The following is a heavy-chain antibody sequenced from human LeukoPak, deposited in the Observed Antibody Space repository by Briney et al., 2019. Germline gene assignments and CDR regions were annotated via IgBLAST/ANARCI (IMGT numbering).Heavy chain of an antibody. Sequence: GASVKVSCKASGYAFASYDINWVRQATGQGLEWMGWMNPNSGNTGYAQKFQGRVTMTRNTSIGTAYMELSSLRSEDTAVYYCARGRYSYYYYYMDVWGKGTTVTVSS. D-gene: IGHD3-16*02. CDR2: MNPNSGNT. J-gene: IGHJ6*03. V-gene: IGHV1-8*01. CDR1: GYAFASYD. CDR3: ARGRYSYYYYYMDV.